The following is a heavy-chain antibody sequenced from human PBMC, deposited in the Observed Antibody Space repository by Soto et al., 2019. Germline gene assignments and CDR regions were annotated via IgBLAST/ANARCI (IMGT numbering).Heavy chain of an antibody. D-gene: IGHD3-22*01. J-gene: IGHJ6*02. CDR1: GYTFTSYA. V-gene: IGHV1-3*01. Sequence: GASVKVSCKASGYTFTSYAMHWVRQAPGQRLEWMGWINAGNGNTKYSQKFQGRVTITRDTSASTAYMELSSLRSEDTAVYYCARAPYYYDSSGYYYYYYGMDVWGQGTTVTVSS. CDR3: ARAPYYYDSSGYYYYYYGMDV. CDR2: INAGNGNT.